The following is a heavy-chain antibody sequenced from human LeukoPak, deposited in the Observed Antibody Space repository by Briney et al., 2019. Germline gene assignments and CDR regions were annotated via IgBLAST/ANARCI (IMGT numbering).Heavy chain of an antibody. CDR3: AKVNSAYCGGDCYNDY. CDR2: ISGSGGST. Sequence: QSGGSLRLSCAASGFTFSSYAMSWVRQAPGKGLEWVSAISGSGGSTYYADSVKGRFTISRDNSKHTLYLQMNSLRAEDTAVYYCAKVNSAYCGGDCYNDYWGQGTLVTVSS. D-gene: IGHD2-21*02. V-gene: IGHV3-23*01. J-gene: IGHJ4*02. CDR1: GFTFSSYA.